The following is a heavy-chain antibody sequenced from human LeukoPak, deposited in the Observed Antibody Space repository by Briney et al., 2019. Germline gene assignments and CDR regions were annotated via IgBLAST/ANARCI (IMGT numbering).Heavy chain of an antibody. CDR2: INGDGSDT. D-gene: IGHD6-25*01. CDR1: GFTFSRSW. CDR3: ARDPAARSLPDNWFDP. V-gene: IGHV3-74*01. Sequence: GGSLRLSCAASGFTFSRSWMHWVRQSPGKGLMWVSRINGDGSDTSYADSVKGRFTISRDNDKNTLYLQMNSLQTEDAAVYYCARDPAARSLPDNWFDPCGQGTLVTVSS. J-gene: IGHJ5*02.